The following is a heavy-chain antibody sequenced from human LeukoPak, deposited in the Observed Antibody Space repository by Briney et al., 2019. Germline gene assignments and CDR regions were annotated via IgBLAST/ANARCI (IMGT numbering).Heavy chain of an antibody. Sequence: PGGSLRLSCVASGFTFDDYAMHWVRHAPGKGLEWVSITSGNGGTTYYADSVKGRFTMSRDNSKNSLYLQMNSLRTEDTAFYYCAKDHYDSSGNDFDYWGQGTLVTVSS. CDR2: TSGNGGTT. J-gene: IGHJ4*02. CDR1: GFTFDDYA. V-gene: IGHV3-43*02. D-gene: IGHD3-22*01. CDR3: AKDHYDSSGNDFDY.